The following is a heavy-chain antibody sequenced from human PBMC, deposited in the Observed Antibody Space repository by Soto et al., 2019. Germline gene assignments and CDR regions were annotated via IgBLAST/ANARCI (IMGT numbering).Heavy chain of an antibody. CDR2: ISSSSSYI. CDR1: GFTFISYS. Sequence: GGSLPLSCAASGFTFISYSMNWVRQAPGKGLEWVSSISSSSSYIYYADSVKGRFTISRDNAKNSLCLQMNSLRAEDTAVYYCARYCSGGSCLYYYYYGMDVWGQGTTVTVSS. V-gene: IGHV3-21*01. CDR3: ARYCSGGSCLYYYYYGMDV. J-gene: IGHJ6*02. D-gene: IGHD2-15*01.